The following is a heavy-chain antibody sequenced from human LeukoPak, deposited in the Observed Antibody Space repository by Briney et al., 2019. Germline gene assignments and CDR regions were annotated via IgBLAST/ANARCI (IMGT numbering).Heavy chain of an antibody. Sequence: SETLSLTCSVSGGSIRSTTYYWGWIRQPPGKGLEWIGSIYYSGNTYYSPSLMSRVTISVDTSKNQFSLNLSSVTAADTAVYYCARDLRSSSSSSGSWGQGTLVTVSS. V-gene: IGHV4-39*07. D-gene: IGHD6-6*01. CDR3: ARDLRSSSSSSGS. CDR2: IYYSGNT. J-gene: IGHJ5*02. CDR1: GGSIRSTTYY.